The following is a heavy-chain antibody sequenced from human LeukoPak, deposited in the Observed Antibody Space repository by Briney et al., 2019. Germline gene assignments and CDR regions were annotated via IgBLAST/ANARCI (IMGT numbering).Heavy chain of an antibody. J-gene: IGHJ4*02. Sequence: GGSLRLSCAASGFTFSSYGMHWVRQAPGKGLEWVAFIRYDGSNKYYADSVKGRFTISRDNSKNTLYLQMNSLRAEDTAAYYCAKPSVGSIVGAHLDYWGQGTLVTVSS. CDR2: IRYDGSNK. CDR1: GFTFSSYG. D-gene: IGHD1-26*01. V-gene: IGHV3-30*02. CDR3: AKPSVGSIVGAHLDY.